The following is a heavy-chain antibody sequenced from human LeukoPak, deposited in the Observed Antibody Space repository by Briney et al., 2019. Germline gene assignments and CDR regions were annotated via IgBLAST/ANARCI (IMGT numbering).Heavy chain of an antibody. CDR2: IYYRGNT. Sequence: PSETLSLTCTVSGSSISNYYWSWIRQPPGKGLEWIGYIYYRGNTNYNPSLKYNPSLKSRVTISLDTSKNQFSLKLSSVTAADTAVYYCAREWGYCSGGSCYNWFDPWGQGTLVTVSS. D-gene: IGHD2-15*01. CDR3: AREWGYCSGGSCYNWFDP. CDR1: GSSISNYY. J-gene: IGHJ5*02. V-gene: IGHV4-59*12.